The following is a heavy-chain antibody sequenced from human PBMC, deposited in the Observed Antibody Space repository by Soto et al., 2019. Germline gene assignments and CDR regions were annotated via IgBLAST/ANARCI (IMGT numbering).Heavy chain of an antibody. CDR2: ISGSGVST. Sequence: GGSLRLSCAASGFTFSSYSISWVRQAPGKGLEWVSAISGSGVSTYYADSVKGRLTISRDNSKNTLYLQMNSLRAEDTDVYYCAKSVVVVAAGVGMDVWGQGTTVTVSS. CDR1: GFTFSSYS. D-gene: IGHD2-15*01. J-gene: IGHJ6*02. CDR3: AKSVVVVAAGVGMDV. V-gene: IGHV3-23*01.